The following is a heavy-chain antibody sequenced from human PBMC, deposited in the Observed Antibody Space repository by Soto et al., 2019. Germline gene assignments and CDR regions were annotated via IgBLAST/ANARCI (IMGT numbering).Heavy chain of an antibody. J-gene: IGHJ4*02. CDR2: SNWDGDDT. Sequence: EVHLVESGGRMVRPGESLRLSCAASGFNFEEYGMTWVRQAPGKGLEWVAGSNWDGDDTGYADSVQGRFTISRDNAKKFLYLQMNSLRFEDTALYYCARGDIAVAVSSDYWGQGTLVTVSS. V-gene: IGHV3-20*04. D-gene: IGHD6-19*01. CDR1: GFNFEEYG. CDR3: ARGDIAVAVSSDY.